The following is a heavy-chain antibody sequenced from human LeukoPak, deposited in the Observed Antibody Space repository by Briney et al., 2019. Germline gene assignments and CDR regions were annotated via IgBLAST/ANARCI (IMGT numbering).Heavy chain of an antibody. J-gene: IGHJ3*02. V-gene: IGHV3-30*18. CDR2: ISYDGSNK. D-gene: IGHD6-13*01. Sequence: GGSLRLSCAASGFTFSSYGMHWVRQAPGKGLKWVAVISYDGSNKYYADSVKGRFTISRDNSKNTLYLQMNSLRAEDTAVYYCAKVRIAAAGQGAFDIWGQGTMVTVSS. CDR3: AKVRIAAAGQGAFDI. CDR1: GFTFSSYG.